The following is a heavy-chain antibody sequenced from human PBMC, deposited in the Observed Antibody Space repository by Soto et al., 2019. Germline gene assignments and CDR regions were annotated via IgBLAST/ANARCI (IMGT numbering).Heavy chain of an antibody. D-gene: IGHD3-10*01. Sequence: CSWIRQNPGKGLEWIGYIYYSGSTNYNPPLKSRVTISVDTSKNQFSLKLSSVTAADTAVYYCAKGHGENWGQGTLVTVSS. J-gene: IGHJ4*02. CDR3: AKGHGEN. V-gene: IGHV4-59*08. CDR2: IYYSGST.